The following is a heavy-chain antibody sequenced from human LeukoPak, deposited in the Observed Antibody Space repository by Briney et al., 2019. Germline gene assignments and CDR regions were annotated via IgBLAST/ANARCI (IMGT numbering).Heavy chain of an antibody. CDR3: ARERSQRYFDL. J-gene: IGHJ2*01. V-gene: IGHV1-18*01. CDR1: GYTFTNYG. Sequence: ASVKVSCTASGYTFTNYGITWVRQAPGQGLEWMGWISPNDGETTYSQTFQGRVTMTTDTSTTTAYMEVRTQRTDDTGVYYCARERSQRYFDLWGRGTLVTVSS. CDR2: ISPNDGET.